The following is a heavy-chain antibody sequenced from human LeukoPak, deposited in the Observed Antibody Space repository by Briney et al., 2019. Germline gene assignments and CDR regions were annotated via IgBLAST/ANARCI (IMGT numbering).Heavy chain of an antibody. CDR1: GGTFSSYA. CDR3: ARGDSSGYYLHDAFDI. Sequence: ASVKVSCKASGGTFSSYAISWVRQAPGQGLEWMGGIIPIFGTANYAQKFQGRVTITADESTGTAYMELSSLRSEDTAVYYCARGDSSGYYLHDAFDIWGQGTMVTVSS. J-gene: IGHJ3*02. CDR2: IIPIFGTA. D-gene: IGHD3-22*01. V-gene: IGHV1-69*01.